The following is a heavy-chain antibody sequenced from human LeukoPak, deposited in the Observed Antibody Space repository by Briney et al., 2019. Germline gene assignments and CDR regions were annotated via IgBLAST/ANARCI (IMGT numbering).Heavy chain of an antibody. CDR3: ARDRKDSHFDY. V-gene: IGHV3-53*01. D-gene: IGHD1-14*01. CDR2: IYSGGST. Sequence: PGGSLRLSCAASGFTVSSNYMSWVRQAPGKGLEWVSVIYSGGSTYYSDSVKGRFTIFIDNSKNTLYLQMNSLRAEDTAVYYCARDRKDSHFDYWGQGTLVTVSS. J-gene: IGHJ4*02. CDR1: GFTVSSNY.